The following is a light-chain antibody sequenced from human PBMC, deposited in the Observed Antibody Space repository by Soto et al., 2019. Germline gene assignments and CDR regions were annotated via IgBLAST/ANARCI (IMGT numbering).Light chain of an antibody. J-gene: IGLJ3*02. V-gene: IGLV2-14*01. Sequence: QLVLTQPASVSGSPGQSITISCTGTSSDVGGYNYVSWYQQHPGKAPKLMIYEVSNRPSGVSNRFSGSKSGNTASLPISGLQAEDEADYYCSSYTSSSTHWVFGGGTKLTVL. CDR1: SSDVGGYNY. CDR2: EVS. CDR3: SSYTSSSTHWV.